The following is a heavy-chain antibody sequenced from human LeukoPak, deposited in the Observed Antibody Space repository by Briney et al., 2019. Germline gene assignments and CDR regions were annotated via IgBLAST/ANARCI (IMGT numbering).Heavy chain of an antibody. J-gene: IGHJ4*02. V-gene: IGHV4-59*01. CDR1: GGSISSYY. Sequence: PSETLSLTCTVSGGSISSYYWSWIRQPPGKGLEWIGYIYYSGSTNYNPSLKSRVTISVDTSKNQFSLKLISVTAADTAVYYCARRPSSQLPLDYWGQGTLVTVSS. D-gene: IGHD2-2*01. CDR3: ARRPSSQLPLDY. CDR2: IYYSGST.